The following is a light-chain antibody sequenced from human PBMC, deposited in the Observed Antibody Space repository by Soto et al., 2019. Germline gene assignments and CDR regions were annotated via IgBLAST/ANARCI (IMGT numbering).Light chain of an antibody. Sequence: QSVLTQSPSASVTPGQRVTISCSGSRSNIGTYAVNWYQQLPGAAPTLLIFRNHRRPSGVPDRFSGSKSGTSASLAISGPQSEDEADYYCAAWDDSLRAVVFGGGTKVTVL. CDR2: RNH. J-gene: IGLJ2*01. CDR3: AAWDDSLRAVV. V-gene: IGLV1-44*01. CDR1: RSNIGTYA.